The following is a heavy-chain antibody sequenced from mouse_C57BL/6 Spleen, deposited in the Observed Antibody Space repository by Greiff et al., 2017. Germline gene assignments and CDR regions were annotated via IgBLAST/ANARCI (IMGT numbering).Heavy chain of an antibody. J-gene: IGHJ4*01. D-gene: IGHD2-13*01. CDR2: ISSGSSTI. Sequence: DVMLVESGGGLVKPGGSLKLSCAASGFTFSDYGMHWVRQAPEKGLEWVAYISSGSSTIYYAATVKGRFTISRDNAKNTLFLQMTSLRSEDTAMYYCARGDYYAMDYWGQGNSVTVST. CDR3: ARGDYYAMDY. V-gene: IGHV5-17*01. CDR1: GFTFSDYG.